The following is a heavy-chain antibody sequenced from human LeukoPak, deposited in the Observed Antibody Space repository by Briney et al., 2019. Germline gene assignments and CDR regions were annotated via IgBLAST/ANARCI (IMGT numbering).Heavy chain of an antibody. J-gene: IGHJ4*02. D-gene: IGHD6-13*01. Sequence: GGSLRLSCAASGFSFSTYTMHWVRQAPGKGLEWVALISYDGRKKYYADFVKGRFTISRDNSKNTLYLQMNSLRAEDTAVYYCVRIPGIAATDYYFDYWGQGTLVTVSS. CDR2: ISYDGRKK. CDR1: GFSFSTYT. CDR3: VRIPGIAATDYYFDY. V-gene: IGHV3-30*04.